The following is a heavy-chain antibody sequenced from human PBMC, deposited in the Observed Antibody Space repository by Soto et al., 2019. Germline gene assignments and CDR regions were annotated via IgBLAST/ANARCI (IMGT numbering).Heavy chain of an antibody. CDR3: TTEITMVRGVFAS. CDR1: GFTFSNAW. CDR2: IKSKTGGGTT. Sequence: EVQLVESGGGLVKPGGSLRLSCAASGFTFSNAWMSWVRQAPGKGLEWVGRIKSKTGGGTTEYAAPVKGRFTISRDDSKDTLYLQMNSLKTDNTAVYYCTTEITMVRGVFASWGQGSLVTVSS. D-gene: IGHD3-10*01. V-gene: IGHV3-15*01. J-gene: IGHJ4*02.